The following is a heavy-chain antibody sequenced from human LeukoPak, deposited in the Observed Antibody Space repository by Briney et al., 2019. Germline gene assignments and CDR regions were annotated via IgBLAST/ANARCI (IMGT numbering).Heavy chain of an antibody. V-gene: IGHV4-39*01. CDR1: GGSISSRSYY. Sequence: SETLSLTCTVSGGSISSRSYYWGWIRQPPGKGLEWIGSINYSGTTYYNPSLKSRVTISVDTSKNQFSLKLSSVTAADTAVYYCARKYSSSWYESTTYDAFDIWGQGTMVTVSS. CDR2: INYSGTT. CDR3: ARKYSSSWYESTTYDAFDI. D-gene: IGHD6-13*01. J-gene: IGHJ3*02.